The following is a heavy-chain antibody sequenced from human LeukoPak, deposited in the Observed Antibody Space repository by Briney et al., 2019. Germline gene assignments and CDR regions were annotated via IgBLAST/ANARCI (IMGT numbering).Heavy chain of an antibody. CDR3: ARRAYSSGWYGIDY. Sequence: PSETLSLTCTVSGGSISSSSYYWGWIRQPPGKGLEWIGSIYYSGSTNYNPSLKSRVTISVDTSKNQFSLKLSSVTAADTAVYYCARRAYSSGWYGIDYWGQGTLVTVSS. J-gene: IGHJ4*02. CDR1: GGSISSSSYY. CDR2: IYYSGST. V-gene: IGHV4-39*07. D-gene: IGHD6-19*01.